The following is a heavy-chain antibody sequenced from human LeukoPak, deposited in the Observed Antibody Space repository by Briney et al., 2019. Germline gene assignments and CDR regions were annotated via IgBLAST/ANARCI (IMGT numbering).Heavy chain of an antibody. J-gene: IGHJ3*02. CDR1: GYSINSGYY. V-gene: IGHV4-38-2*01. D-gene: IGHD3-10*01. CDR2: IYTSGST. Sequence: SETLSLTCAVSGYSINSGYYWGWIRQPAGKGLEWIGRIYTSGSTNYNPSLKSRVTISVDTSKNQFSLKLSSVTAADTAVYYCASTMVRGVIAWAFDIWGQGTMVTVSS. CDR3: ASTMVRGVIAWAFDI.